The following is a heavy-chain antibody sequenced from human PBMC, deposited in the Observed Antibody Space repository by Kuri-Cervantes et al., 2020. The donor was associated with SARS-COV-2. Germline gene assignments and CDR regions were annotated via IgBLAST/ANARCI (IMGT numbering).Heavy chain of an antibody. Sequence: SETLSLTCAVSGYSISSGYYWGWIRQPPGKGLEWIGSIYHSGSTYYNPSLKSRVTISVDTSKNQFSLELSSVTAADTALYYCASQLSTDYGLFYFDNWGQGTLVTVSS. CDR2: IYHSGST. CDR3: ASQLSTDYGLFYFDN. V-gene: IGHV4-38-2*01. D-gene: IGHD3-16*01. CDR1: GYSISSGYY. J-gene: IGHJ4*02.